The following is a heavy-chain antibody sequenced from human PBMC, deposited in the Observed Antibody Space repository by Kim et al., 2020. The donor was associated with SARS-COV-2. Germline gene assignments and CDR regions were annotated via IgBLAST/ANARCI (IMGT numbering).Heavy chain of an antibody. V-gene: IGHV3-7*01. Sequence: GGSLRLSCAASGFTFSTYWMTWVRQAPGKGLEWVANINQGGTEKYYVDSVMGRFTISRDNAKNSLFLDVNSLRVEDTAVYYCARTHYGDYVWGQGTLVTV. D-gene: IGHD4-17*01. CDR2: INQGGTEK. J-gene: IGHJ4*02. CDR3: ARTHYGDYV. CDR1: GFTFSTYW.